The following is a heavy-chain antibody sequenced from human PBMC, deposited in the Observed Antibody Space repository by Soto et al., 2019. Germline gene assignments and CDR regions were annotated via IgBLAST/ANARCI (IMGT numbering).Heavy chain of an antibody. CDR1: GFTFSNYY. Sequence: AGGSLRLSCAASGFTFSNYYMSWIRQAPGKGLEWVSDISTSRKYIFYSDSVRGRFTISRDDAKNSLYLQLNSLRDEDTALYYCVRDRDWAFDIWGQGTMVTVSS. J-gene: IGHJ3*02. CDR3: VRDRDWAFDI. V-gene: IGHV3-11*04. D-gene: IGHD3-9*01. CDR2: ISTSRKYI.